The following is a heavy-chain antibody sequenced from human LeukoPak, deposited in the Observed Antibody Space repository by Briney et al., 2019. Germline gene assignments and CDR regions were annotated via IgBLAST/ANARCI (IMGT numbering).Heavy chain of an antibody. Sequence: SETLSLTCTVSGGSIRSRSYYWGWIRQPPGKGLEWIGSIYHSGSTYYNPSLKSRVTISVDTSKNQFSLKLSSVTAADTAVYYCARLEDLDAFDIWGQGTMVTVSS. D-gene: IGHD1-1*01. J-gene: IGHJ3*02. CDR1: GGSIRSRSYY. CDR2: IYHSGST. V-gene: IGHV4-39*07. CDR3: ARLEDLDAFDI.